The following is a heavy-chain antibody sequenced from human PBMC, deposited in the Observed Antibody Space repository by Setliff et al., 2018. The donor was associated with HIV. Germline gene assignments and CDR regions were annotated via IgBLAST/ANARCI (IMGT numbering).Heavy chain of an antibody. CDR3: ARDKRASFDGLDV. CDR1: GGSISSRY. V-gene: IGHV4-59*11. D-gene: IGHD6-25*01. CDR2: VSYSGST. Sequence: SETLSLTCTVSGGSISSRYWSWVRQPPGRGLEWIGYVSYSGSTSYNPSLNSRVTMSVDTSRDQFSLKLSSVTAADTAVYYCARDKRASFDGLDVWGQGTTVTVSS. J-gene: IGHJ6*02.